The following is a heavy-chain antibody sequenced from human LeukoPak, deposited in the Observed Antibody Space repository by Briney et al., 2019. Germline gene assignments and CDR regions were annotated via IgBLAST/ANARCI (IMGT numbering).Heavy chain of an antibody. V-gene: IGHV3-43*01. Sequence: GGSLRLSCAASGFTFSSYAMHWVRQAPGKGLEWVSLISWDGGSTYYADSVKGRFTISRDNSKNSLYLQMNNLRTEDTALHYCAKDGAGKEFDYWGQGTLVTVSS. D-gene: IGHD6-13*01. CDR3: AKDGAGKEFDY. CDR1: GFTFSSYA. CDR2: ISWDGGST. J-gene: IGHJ4*02.